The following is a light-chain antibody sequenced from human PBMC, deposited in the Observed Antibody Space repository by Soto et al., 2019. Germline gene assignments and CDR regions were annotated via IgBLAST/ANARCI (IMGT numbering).Light chain of an antibody. CDR1: QTVSSSY. J-gene: IGKJ5*01. V-gene: IGKV3D-20*02. CDR3: QQRHMWPIT. Sequence: EIVLTQSPGTLSLSPGERATLSCRASQTVSSSYLAWYQQKPGQAPRLLIYGASTRATGIPGRFSGSASGTDFTLTISRLEPEDSAVYYCQQRHMWPITFGQGTRLEIK. CDR2: GAS.